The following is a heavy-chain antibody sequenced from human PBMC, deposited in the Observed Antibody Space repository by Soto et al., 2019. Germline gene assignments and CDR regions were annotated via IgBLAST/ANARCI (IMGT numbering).Heavy chain of an antibody. Sequence: SETLSLTCTVSGGSISSGGYYWSWIRQHPGKGLEWIGYIYYSGSTYYNPSLKSRVTISVDTSKNQFSLKLSSVTAADTAVYYCARGRKKWFGELFTYWYFDIWGRGTLVTVSS. CDR1: GGSISSGGYY. V-gene: IGHV4-31*03. CDR2: IYYSGST. D-gene: IGHD3-10*01. J-gene: IGHJ2*01. CDR3: ARGRKKWFGELFTYWYFDI.